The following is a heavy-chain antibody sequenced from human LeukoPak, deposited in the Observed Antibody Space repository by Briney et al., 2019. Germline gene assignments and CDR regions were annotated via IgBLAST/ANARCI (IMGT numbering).Heavy chain of an antibody. D-gene: IGHD5-24*01. V-gene: IGHV3-23*01. CDR3: ARDAVRDGYNLDFDY. J-gene: IGHJ4*02. Sequence: GGTLRLSCAASGFTFSSYGMSWVRQAPGKGLEWVSAISGSGGSTYYADSVKGRFTISRDNAKNSLYLQMNSLRAEDTAVYYCARDAVRDGYNLDFDYWGQGTLVTVSS. CDR2: ISGSGGST. CDR1: GFTFSSYG.